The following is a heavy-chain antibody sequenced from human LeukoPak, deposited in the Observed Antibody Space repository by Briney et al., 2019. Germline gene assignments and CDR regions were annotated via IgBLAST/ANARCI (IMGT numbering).Heavy chain of an antibody. V-gene: IGHV1-69*05. J-gene: IGHJ6*03. CDR1: GGTFSSYA. CDR2: IIPIFGTA. CDR3: ARGGFWNYFDYYYYYYMDV. D-gene: IGHD1-7*01. Sequence: SVKVSCKASGGTFSSYAISWVRQAPGQELEWMGGIIPIFGTANYAQKFQGRVTITTDESTSTAYMELSSLRSEDTAVYYCARGGFWNYFDYYYYYYMDVWGKGTTVTVSS.